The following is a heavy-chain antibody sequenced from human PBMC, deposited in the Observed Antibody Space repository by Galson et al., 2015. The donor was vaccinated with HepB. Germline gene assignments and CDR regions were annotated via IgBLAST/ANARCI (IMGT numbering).Heavy chain of an antibody. CDR1: GFTFSNYW. J-gene: IGHJ4*02. CDR3: ATDYEGY. V-gene: IGHV3-7*01. D-gene: IGHD4-17*01. CDR2: IKEDGSEK. Sequence: SLRLSCAASGFTFSNYWVSWVRQAPGKGLEWLANIKEDGSEKYYVDSVKGRFTISRDNAQSSVWLQMNSLRVEDTAVYYCATDYEGYWGRGTLVTVSS.